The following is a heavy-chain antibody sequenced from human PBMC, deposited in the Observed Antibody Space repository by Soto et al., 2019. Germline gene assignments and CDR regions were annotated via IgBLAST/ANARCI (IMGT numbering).Heavy chain of an antibody. CDR3: AKDQLPFSADYYYMDV. Sequence: GGSLRLSCAASGFTFSSYAMSWVRQAPGKGLEWVSAISGSGGSTYCADSVKGRFTISRDNSKNTLYLQMNSLRAEDTAVYYCAKDQLPFSADYYYMDVWGKGTKVTVSS. CDR2: ISGSGGST. D-gene: IGHD1-26*01. J-gene: IGHJ6*03. V-gene: IGHV3-23*01. CDR1: GFTFSSYA.